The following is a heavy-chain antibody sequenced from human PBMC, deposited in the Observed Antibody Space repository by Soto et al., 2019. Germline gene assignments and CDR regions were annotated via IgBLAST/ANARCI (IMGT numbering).Heavy chain of an antibody. CDR1: GFTFSAYG. CDR3: AKGRFSIASQDPNHYYYGMDV. J-gene: IGHJ6*02. V-gene: IGHV3-30*18. D-gene: IGHD6-6*01. CDR2: ISHDGSKK. Sequence: GGSLRLSCAASGFTFSAYGMHWVRQSPGKGLEWVALISHDGSKKYYADSVKGRFTISRDNSKNTVYMEMNSLRAEDTSVYYRAKGRFSIASQDPNHYYYGMDVWGQGTSVTVSS.